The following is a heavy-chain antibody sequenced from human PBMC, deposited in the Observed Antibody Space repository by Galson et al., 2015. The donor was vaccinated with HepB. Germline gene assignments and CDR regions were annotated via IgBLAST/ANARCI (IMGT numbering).Heavy chain of an antibody. D-gene: IGHD3-16*01. J-gene: IGHJ6*02. Sequence: SLRLSCAASGFTFSSYSMNWVRQAPGKGLEWVSSISSSSSYIYYADSVKGRFTISRDNAKNSLYLQMNSLRAEDTAVYYCQGETLQPYYYYYGMDVWGQGTTVTVSS. V-gene: IGHV3-21*01. CDR2: ISSSSSYI. CDR3: QGETLQPYYYYYGMDV. CDR1: GFTFSSYS.